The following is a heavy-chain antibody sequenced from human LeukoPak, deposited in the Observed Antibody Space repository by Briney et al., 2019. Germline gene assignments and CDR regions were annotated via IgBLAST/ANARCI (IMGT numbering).Heavy chain of an antibody. CDR3: AKEGAYPIITYDS. J-gene: IGHJ5*01. CDR2: IKRDGNEK. CDR1: GFTFSSYW. D-gene: IGHD3-10*01. V-gene: IGHV3-7*01. Sequence: PGGSLRLSCAASGFTFSSYWMNWVRHAPGKGVEWVANIKRDGNEKNYVDSVKGRFSISRDNAKNSLYLQMDSLRAEDTAVYYCAKEGAYPIITYDSWGQGALVTVSS.